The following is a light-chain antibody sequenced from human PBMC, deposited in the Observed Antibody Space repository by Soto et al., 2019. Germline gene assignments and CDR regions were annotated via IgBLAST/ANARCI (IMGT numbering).Light chain of an antibody. CDR1: QTISTW. CDR3: QQYHSYSWT. CDR2: KAS. V-gene: IGKV1-5*03. J-gene: IGKJ1*01. Sequence: DIQMTQSPSTLSASLGDRVTITCRASQTISTWLAWYQQKPGEAPKLLIYKASSLESGVPPRFSGGGSGTEFTLTISSLQPDDFATYYCQQYHSYSWTFGQGTKVEVK.